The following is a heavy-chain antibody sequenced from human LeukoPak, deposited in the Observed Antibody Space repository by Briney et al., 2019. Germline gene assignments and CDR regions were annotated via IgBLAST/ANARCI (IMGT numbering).Heavy chain of an antibody. CDR2: ISSSSSTI. V-gene: IGHV3-48*01. J-gene: IGHJ4*02. D-gene: IGHD6-13*01. CDR3: ARDLAAAGYSFDY. Sequence: QAGGSLRLSCAASGFTFDSYSMNWVRQAPGKGLEWVSYISSSSSTISYADSVKGRFTISRDNAKNSLYLQMNSLRAEDTAVYYCARDLAAAGYSFDYWGQGTLVTVSS. CDR1: GFTFDSYS.